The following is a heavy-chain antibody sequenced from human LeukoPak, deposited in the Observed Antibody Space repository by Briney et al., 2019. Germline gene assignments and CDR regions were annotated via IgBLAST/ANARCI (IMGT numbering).Heavy chain of an antibody. CDR3: AKQSYARSLGE. CDR2: IRGGGET. V-gene: IGHV3-23*01. Sequence: GGSLRLSCAASGFSFSSYAMSWVRQAPARGLEWVSSIRGGGETFYADSVKGRFTLSRDNSKNTLYLQMSSLRVEDTAMYYCAKQSYARSLGEGGPGTLVTVSS. J-gene: IGHJ4*02. D-gene: IGHD2-8*01. CDR1: GFSFSSYA.